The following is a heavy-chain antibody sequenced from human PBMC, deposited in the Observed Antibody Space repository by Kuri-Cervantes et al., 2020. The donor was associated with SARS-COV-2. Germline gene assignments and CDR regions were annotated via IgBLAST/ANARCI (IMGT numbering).Heavy chain of an antibody. CDR3: VRSGPHSRPGYCSGGSCYFNDY. D-gene: IGHD2-15*01. CDR2: IRNKATGYTT. Sequence: GGSLRLSCAASGFTFSSYAMSWVRQAPGKGLEWVGRIRNKATGYTTQFAASVKGRFSISGDDSKNSLYLQLNSLETEDTAVYYCVRSGPHSRPGYCSGGSCYFNDYWGQGTLVTVSS. J-gene: IGHJ4*02. V-gene: IGHV3-72*01. CDR1: GFTFSSYA.